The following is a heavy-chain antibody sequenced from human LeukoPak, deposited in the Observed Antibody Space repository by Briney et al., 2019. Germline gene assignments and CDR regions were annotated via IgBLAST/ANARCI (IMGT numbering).Heavy chain of an antibody. Sequence: ETLSLTCTVSGGSISNYYWSWIRQPAGKGLEWLGHIYTSGSTNYNPSLKSRVTMSVDTSRNQFSLKLSSVTAADTAVYYCARAYAVAAPFDYWGQGTLVTVSS. V-gene: IGHV4-4*07. CDR3: ARAYAVAAPFDY. J-gene: IGHJ4*02. D-gene: IGHD6-19*01. CDR1: GGSISNYY. CDR2: IYTSGST.